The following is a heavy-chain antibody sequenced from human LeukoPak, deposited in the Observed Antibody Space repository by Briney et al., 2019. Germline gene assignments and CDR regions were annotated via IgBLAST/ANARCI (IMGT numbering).Heavy chain of an antibody. CDR2: ISDRGTTI. CDR3: ARVRGAGSYAYVDY. Sequence: GGSLRLSCAASGFTFSDDYMSWIRQAPGKGLEWVSYISDRGTTIHYADSVKGRFTISRDNAKNSLYLEMNSLRAEDTAVYYCARVRGAGSYAYVDYWGQGTLVTVSA. V-gene: IGHV3-11*01. J-gene: IGHJ4*02. D-gene: IGHD3-10*01. CDR1: GFTFSDDY.